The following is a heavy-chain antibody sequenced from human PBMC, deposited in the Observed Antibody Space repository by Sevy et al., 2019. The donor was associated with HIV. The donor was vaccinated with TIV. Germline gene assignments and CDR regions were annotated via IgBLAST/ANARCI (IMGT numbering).Heavy chain of an antibody. CDR1: GLTLSSCV. CDR3: AKDFTGFYGMDV. V-gene: IGHV3-30*18. CDR2: ISDDGSNK. J-gene: IGHJ6*02. D-gene: IGHD3-9*01. Sequence: GGSLRLSCAASGLTLSSCVMHWARQAPGKGLEWVAVISDDGSNKYYAESVKGRFTISRDTSKNTLYLQMNSLRAEDTAVYYCAKDFTGFYGMDVWGQGSTVTVSS.